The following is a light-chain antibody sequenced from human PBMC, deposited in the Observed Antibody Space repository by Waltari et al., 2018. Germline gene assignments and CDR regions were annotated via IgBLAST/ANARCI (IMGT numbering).Light chain of an antibody. V-gene: IGKV2-30*02. J-gene: IGKJ2*01. Sequence: DVVVTQSPLSLPVTLGQPASISCKSSQSLVHTDGNTHLPWFQQRPGQSPRRLIYRVSNRDSGVPDRFSGSGSGTDFTLKISRVEAEDVGVYYCMQGTYWPYTFGQGTKLDIK. CDR1: QSLVHTDGNTH. CDR2: RVS. CDR3: MQGTYWPYT.